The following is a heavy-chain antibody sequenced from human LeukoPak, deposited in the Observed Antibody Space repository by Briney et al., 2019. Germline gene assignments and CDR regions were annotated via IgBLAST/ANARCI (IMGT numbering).Heavy chain of an antibody. CDR1: GGSISSYY. Sequence: SETLSLTCTVSGGSISSYYWSWIRQPAGKGLEWIGRIYTSGSTNYKPSLKSRVTMSVDTSKNQFSLKLSSVTAADTAVYYCASSSIWNQYYGMDVWGQGTTVTVSS. D-gene: IGHD2-2*01. V-gene: IGHV4-4*07. CDR2: IYTSGST. J-gene: IGHJ6*02. CDR3: ASSSIWNQYYGMDV.